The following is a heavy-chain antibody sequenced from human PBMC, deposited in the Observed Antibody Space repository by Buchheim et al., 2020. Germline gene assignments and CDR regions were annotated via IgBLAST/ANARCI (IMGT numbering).Heavy chain of an antibody. Sequence: EVQLVESGGGLVQPGGSLRLSCAASGFTFSGYWMSWVRQAPGKGLEWVANIKQDGSEKYYVDSVKGRFTISRDNAKNSLYLQMNSLRAEDTAVYYCARDQGGWYFYFDYWGQGTL. J-gene: IGHJ4*02. D-gene: IGHD6-19*01. CDR1: GFTFSGYW. CDR2: IKQDGSEK. V-gene: IGHV3-7*01. CDR3: ARDQGGWYFYFDY.